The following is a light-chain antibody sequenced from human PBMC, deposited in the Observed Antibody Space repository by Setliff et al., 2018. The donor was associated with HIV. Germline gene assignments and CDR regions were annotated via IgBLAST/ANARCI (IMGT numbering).Light chain of an antibody. CDR2: EVN. CDR1: SSNSGTYDF. CDR3: SSYAGSSSFDV. Sequence: QSALTQPASVSGSPGQSITISCTGNSSNSGTYDFVSWYRQYPGKAPQLTIYEVNKRPAGVSERFSGSKSGNAASLTISGLQSDDEADYYCSSYAGSSSFDVFGTGTKGTVL. V-gene: IGLV2-23*02. J-gene: IGLJ1*01.